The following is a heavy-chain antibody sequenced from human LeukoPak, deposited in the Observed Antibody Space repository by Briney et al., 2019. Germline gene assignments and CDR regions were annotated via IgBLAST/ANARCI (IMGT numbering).Heavy chain of an antibody. CDR2: IYHSGST. D-gene: IGHD2-2*01. CDR3: ARLTSSTSSPRYYYYYYYMDV. J-gene: IGHJ6*03. Sequence: SETLSLTCAVSGYSISSGYYWGWIRQPPGKGLEWIGSIYHSGSTYYNPSLKSRVTISVDTSKNQFSLKLSSVTAADTAVYYCARLTSSTSSPRYYYYYYYMDVWVKGTTVTVSS. V-gene: IGHV4-38-2*01. CDR1: GYSISSGYY.